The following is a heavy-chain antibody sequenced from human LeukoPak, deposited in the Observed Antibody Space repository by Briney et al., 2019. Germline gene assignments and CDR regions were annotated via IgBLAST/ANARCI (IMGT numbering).Heavy chain of an antibody. J-gene: IGHJ4*02. CDR3: ANWGYCSSTSCYGPSFDY. D-gene: IGHD2-2*01. V-gene: IGHV3-30*02. CDR1: GFTFSSYG. Sequence: PGRSLRLSCAASGFTFSSYGMHWVRQAPGKGLEGVAFIRYDGSNKYYADSVKGRFTISRENSKNTLYLQMNSLRAEDTAVYYCANWGYCSSTSCYGPSFDYWGQGTLVTVSS. CDR2: IRYDGSNK.